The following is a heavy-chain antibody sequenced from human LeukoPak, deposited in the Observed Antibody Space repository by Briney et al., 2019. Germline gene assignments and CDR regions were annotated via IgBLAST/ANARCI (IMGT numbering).Heavy chain of an antibody. CDR2: ISGSGGST. V-gene: IGHV3-23*01. J-gene: IGHJ5*02. CDR1: GFTFSSYA. D-gene: IGHD2-15*01. Sequence: PGGSLRLSCAASGFTFSSYAMSWVRQAPGKGLERVSAISGSGGSTYYADSVKGWFTISRDNSKNTLYLQMNSLRAEDTAVYYCAKDAGYCSGGSCYLNWFDPWGQGTLVTVSS. CDR3: AKDAGYCSGGSCYLNWFDP.